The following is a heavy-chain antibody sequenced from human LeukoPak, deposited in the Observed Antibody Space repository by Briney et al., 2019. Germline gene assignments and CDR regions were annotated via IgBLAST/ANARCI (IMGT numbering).Heavy chain of an antibody. CDR1: GGSISIGGYY. CDR2: IYYSGST. Sequence: SETLSLTCTVSGGSISIGGYYWSWIRQHPAKGLEWIGYIYYSGSTYYNPSLRSRVTISVDTSKNQFSLKLSSVTAADTAVYYCARDAWDYYYGSESFPIWGQGTLVTVSS. J-gene: IGHJ4*02. V-gene: IGHV4-31*03. D-gene: IGHD3-10*01. CDR3: ARDAWDYYYGSESFPI.